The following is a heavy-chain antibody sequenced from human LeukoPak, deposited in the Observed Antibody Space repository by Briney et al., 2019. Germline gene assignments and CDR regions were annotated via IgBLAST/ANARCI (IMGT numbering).Heavy chain of an antibody. J-gene: IGHJ4*02. CDR3: TRPGVGFDY. Sequence: GGSLRLSCAASGFTFTSYWMHWVRQAPGKGLVWLSRINSDGTITSYADSLEGRFTISRDNAKNTVYLQMNSLRAEDTAVYYCTRPGVGFDYWGQGALVTVSS. CDR2: INSDGTIT. CDR1: GFTFTSYW. V-gene: IGHV3-74*01.